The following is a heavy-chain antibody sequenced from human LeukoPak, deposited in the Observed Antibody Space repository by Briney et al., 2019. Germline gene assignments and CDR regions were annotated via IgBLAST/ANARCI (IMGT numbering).Heavy chain of an antibody. J-gene: IGHJ4*02. V-gene: IGHV3-23*01. CDR1: GFTFSNYA. CDR3: AKVGEGYDLFDY. CDR2: ISGSGGST. D-gene: IGHD5-12*01. Sequence: GGSLRLSCAASGFTFSNYAMSWVPQAPGKGLEWVSVISGSGGSTHYADSVKGRFTISRDNSKNTLYLQMNSLRAEDTAIYYCAKVGEGYDLFDYWGQGTLVTVSS.